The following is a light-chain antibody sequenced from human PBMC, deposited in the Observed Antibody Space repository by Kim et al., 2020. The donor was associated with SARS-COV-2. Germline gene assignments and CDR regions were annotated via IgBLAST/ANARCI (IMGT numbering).Light chain of an antibody. CDR3: SSYTGSTTLYV. CDR1: SSDVGAYDY. Sequence: SALTQPASVSGSPGQSITISCTGTSSDVGAYDYVSWFKQLPGKAPQLIIYDVSYRPSGISNRLSGSKSGNTASLTISGLQIEDEADYFCSSYTGSTTLYVFGTGTKVTVL. J-gene: IGLJ1*01. CDR2: DVS. V-gene: IGLV2-14*03.